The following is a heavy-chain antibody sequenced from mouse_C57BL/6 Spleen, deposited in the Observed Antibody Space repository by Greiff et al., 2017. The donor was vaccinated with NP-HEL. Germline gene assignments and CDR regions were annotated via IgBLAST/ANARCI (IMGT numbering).Heavy chain of an antibody. V-gene: IGHV1-55*01. D-gene: IGHD1-1*01. CDR2: IYPGSGST. CDR1: GYTFTSYS. Sequence: QVQLQQPGAELVKPGASVKMSCKASGYTFTSYSITWVKQRPGQGLEWIGDIYPGSGSTNYNEKFKSKATLTVDTSSSTAYMQLSSLTSEDSAVYDCARCEYYSSSLYAMDYWGQGTSVTVSS. CDR3: ARCEYYSSSLYAMDY. J-gene: IGHJ4*01.